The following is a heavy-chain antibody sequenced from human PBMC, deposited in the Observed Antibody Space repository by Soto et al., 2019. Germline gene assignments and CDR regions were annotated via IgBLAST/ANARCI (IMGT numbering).Heavy chain of an antibody. D-gene: IGHD3-10*01. J-gene: IGHJ4*02. CDR1: GVTFTSYA. Sequence: PGGSLRLSCATSGVTFTSYAMTWVRQVPGEGLQWVSSISKSGDSTYYADSVKGRFTTPRDNSKNTLYLQMNSLRAEDTAIYYCAKGSFGFDYWGQGTRVTVSS. CDR2: ISKSGDST. CDR3: AKGSFGFDY. V-gene: IGHV3-23*01.